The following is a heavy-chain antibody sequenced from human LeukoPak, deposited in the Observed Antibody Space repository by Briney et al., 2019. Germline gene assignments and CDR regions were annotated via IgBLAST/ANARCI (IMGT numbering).Heavy chain of an antibody. CDR2: IYHSGST. Sequence: SETLSLTCTVSGYSISSGYYWGWIRQPPGKGLEWIGSIYHSGSTYYNPSLKSRVTISVDTSKNQFSLKLSSVTAADTAVYYCARGWELLSWFDPWGQGTLVTVSS. CDR1: GYSISSGYY. V-gene: IGHV4-38-2*02. J-gene: IGHJ5*02. CDR3: ARGWELLSWFDP. D-gene: IGHD3-10*01.